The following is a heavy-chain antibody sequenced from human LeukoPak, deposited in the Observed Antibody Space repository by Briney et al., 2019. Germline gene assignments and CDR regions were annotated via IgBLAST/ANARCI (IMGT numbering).Heavy chain of an antibody. D-gene: IGHD1-7*01. Sequence: PGGSLRLSCAASGFTFSSYAMHWVRQAPGKGLEWVAVISYDGSNKYYADSVKGRFTIPRDNSKNTLYLQMNSLRAEDTAVYYCARGNYVGAFDIWGQGTMVTVSS. V-gene: IGHV3-30*01. CDR2: ISYDGSNK. CDR3: ARGNYVGAFDI. CDR1: GFTFSSYA. J-gene: IGHJ3*02.